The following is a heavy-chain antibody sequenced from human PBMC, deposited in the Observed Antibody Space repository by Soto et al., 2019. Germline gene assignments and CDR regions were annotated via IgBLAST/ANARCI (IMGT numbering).Heavy chain of an antibody. CDR1: GFTFTSAA. D-gene: IGHD5-12*01. CDR2: IVVGSGNT. CDR3: AAPSTAEMATIYNY. V-gene: IGHV1-58*01. J-gene: IGHJ4*02. Sequence: SVKVSCKASGFTFTSAAVQWVRQARGQRLEWIGWIVVGSGNTNYAQKFQERVTITRDMSTSTAYMELSSLRSEDTAVYYCAAPSTAEMATIYNYWGQGTLVTVSS.